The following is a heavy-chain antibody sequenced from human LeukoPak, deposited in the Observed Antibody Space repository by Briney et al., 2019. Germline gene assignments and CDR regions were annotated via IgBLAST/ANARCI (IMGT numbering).Heavy chain of an antibody. CDR2: IYYSGST. V-gene: IGHV4-39*07. CDR3: ARAGKDLWFGELLSWMFDY. Sequence: SETLSLTCTVSGGSISSSSYYWGWIRQPPGKGLEWIGSIYYSGSTYYNPSLKSRVTISVDTSKNLFSLKLSSVTAADTAVYYCARAGKDLWFGELLSWMFDYWGQGTLVTVSS. J-gene: IGHJ4*02. CDR1: GGSISSSSYY. D-gene: IGHD3-10*01.